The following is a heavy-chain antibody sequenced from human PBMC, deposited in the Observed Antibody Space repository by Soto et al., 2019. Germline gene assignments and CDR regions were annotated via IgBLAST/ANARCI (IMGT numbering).Heavy chain of an antibody. CDR2: IYYSGST. V-gene: IGHV4-59*08. Sequence: SETLSLTSTVSGGSISSYYWSWIRQPPGKGLEWIGYIYYSGSTNYNPSLKSRVTTSVDTSKNQFSLKLSSVTAADTAVYYGASVLPYFDWPYGMDVWGQGTTVT. CDR3: ASVLPYFDWPYGMDV. J-gene: IGHJ6*02. D-gene: IGHD3-9*01. CDR1: GGSISSYY.